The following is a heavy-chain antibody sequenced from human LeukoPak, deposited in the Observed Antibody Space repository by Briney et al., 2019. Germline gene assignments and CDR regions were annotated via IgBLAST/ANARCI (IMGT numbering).Heavy chain of an antibody. CDR3: ARGIYSPYYMDV. CDR1: GGSISSYY. CDR2: IYYSGGT. V-gene: IGHV4-59*01. Sequence: PSETLSLTCTVSGGSISSYYWSWIRQPPVKGLEWIGYIYYSGGTNYNPSLKSRVTISVDTSKNQFSLKLSSVTAADTAVYYCARGIYSPYYMDVWGKGTTVTVSS. J-gene: IGHJ6*03. D-gene: IGHD4-11*01.